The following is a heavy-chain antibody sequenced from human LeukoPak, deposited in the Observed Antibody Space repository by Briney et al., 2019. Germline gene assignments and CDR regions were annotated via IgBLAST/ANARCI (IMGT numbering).Heavy chain of an antibody. J-gene: IGHJ4*02. V-gene: IGHV4-4*07. CDR3: ARGTYFSDTYYFDY. CDR2: IYASGTT. Sequence: SETLSLTCTVSGGSISSDSWNWIRQPAGKGLEWIGRIYASGTTNYNPSLKSRVTMSIDTSKSQFSLQLASVTAADTAVYYCARGTYFSDTYYFDYWGQGTLVTVSS. CDR1: GGSISSDS. D-gene: IGHD3-22*01.